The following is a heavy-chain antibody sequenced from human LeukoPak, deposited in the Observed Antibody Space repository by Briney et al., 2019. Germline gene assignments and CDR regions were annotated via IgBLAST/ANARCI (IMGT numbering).Heavy chain of an antibody. Sequence: SETLSLTCTVSGGSISSYYWSWIRQPPGKGLEWIGYIYYSGSTKYNPSLKSRVTISVDTSKNQFSLKLSSVTAADTAVYYCARARGPYYDYVWGSYRQPYFDYWGQGTLVTVSS. J-gene: IGHJ4*02. CDR3: ARARGPYYDYVWGSYRQPYFDY. CDR2: IYYSGST. V-gene: IGHV4-59*01. D-gene: IGHD3-16*02. CDR1: GGSISSYY.